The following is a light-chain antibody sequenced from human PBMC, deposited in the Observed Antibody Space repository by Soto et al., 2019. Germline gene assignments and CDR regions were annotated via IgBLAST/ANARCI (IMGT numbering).Light chain of an antibody. CDR1: SSDVGNYNL. Sequence: QSALTQPASVSGSPGQSITISCTGTSSDVGNYNLVSWYQQHPGKAPKLIIYEGTKRPSGASNRFSVSKSGNTASLTISGLQAEDEADYYCCSYAGSSSLVFGGGTKLTVL. V-gene: IGLV2-23*01. CDR3: CSYAGSSSLV. CDR2: EGT. J-gene: IGLJ3*02.